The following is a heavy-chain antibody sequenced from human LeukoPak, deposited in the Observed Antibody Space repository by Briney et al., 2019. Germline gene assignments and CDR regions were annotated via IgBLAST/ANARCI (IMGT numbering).Heavy chain of an antibody. CDR3: ARAPHALWFGGGAFDY. J-gene: IGHJ4*02. Sequence: GGSLRLSCAASGFNVSVNYMSWVRQAPGKGLEWLSVIYSTAITAYADSVKGRFTISRDNSKHTLALQMNSLRVEDTAVYYCARAPHALWFGGGAFDYWGQGTLVTVSS. V-gene: IGHV3-53*01. CDR2: IYSTAIT. D-gene: IGHD3-10*01. CDR1: GFNVSVNY.